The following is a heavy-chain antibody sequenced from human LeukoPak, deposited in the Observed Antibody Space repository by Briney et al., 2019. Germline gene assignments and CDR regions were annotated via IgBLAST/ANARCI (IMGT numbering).Heavy chain of an antibody. Sequence: SVKVSCKASGGTLSSYAISWVRQAPGQGLEWMGGIIPIFGTANYAQKFQGRVTITTDESTSTAYMELSSLRSEDTAVYYCAGGYCSSTSCYVPSRYWGQGTLVTVSS. D-gene: IGHD2-2*01. J-gene: IGHJ4*02. V-gene: IGHV1-69*05. CDR2: IIPIFGTA. CDR3: AGGYCSSTSCYVPSRY. CDR1: GGTLSSYA.